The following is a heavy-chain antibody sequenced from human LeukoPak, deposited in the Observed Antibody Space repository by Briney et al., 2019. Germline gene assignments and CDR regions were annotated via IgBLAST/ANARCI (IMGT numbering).Heavy chain of an antibody. D-gene: IGHD5-24*01. J-gene: IGHJ3*02. CDR2: IYYSGST. V-gene: IGHV4-31*03. CDR3: AKSREEIRGLDAFDI. Sequence: PSETLSLTCSVSGGSISSDDYCWNWIRQHPGKGLEWIGYIYYSGSTYYNPSLKSRVALSVDTSKNQFSLKLSSLTAADTAVYYCAKSREEIRGLDAFDIWGQGTMVTVSS. CDR1: GGSISSDDYC.